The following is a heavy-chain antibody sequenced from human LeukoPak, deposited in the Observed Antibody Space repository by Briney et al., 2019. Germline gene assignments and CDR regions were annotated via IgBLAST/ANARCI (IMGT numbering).Heavy chain of an antibody. CDR3: GINRPGKALDI. Sequence: ASVKVSCKASGYTFTDYFIHWVRQAPGQGLEWTGWIGPKSGDTSYSQKFQGRVTVTRDTSISTVYMELSRLRSDDTAVYYCGINRPGKALDIWGQGTMVTVSS. CDR1: GYTFTDYF. J-gene: IGHJ3*02. D-gene: IGHD3-10*01. V-gene: IGHV1-2*02. CDR2: IGPKSGDT.